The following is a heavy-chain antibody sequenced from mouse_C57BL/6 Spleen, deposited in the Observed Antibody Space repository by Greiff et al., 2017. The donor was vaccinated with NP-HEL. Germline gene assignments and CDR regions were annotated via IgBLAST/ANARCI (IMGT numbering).Heavy chain of an antibody. V-gene: IGHV14-2*01. Sequence: EVKLMESGAELVKPGASVKLSCTASGFNIKDYYMHWVKQRTEQGLEWIGRIDPEDGETKYAPKFQGKATITADTSSNTAYLQLSSLTSEDTAVYYFARGDTVVAPLAMDYWGQGTSVTVSS. CDR3: ARGDTVVAPLAMDY. D-gene: IGHD1-1*01. CDR1: GFNIKDYY. CDR2: IDPEDGET. J-gene: IGHJ4*01.